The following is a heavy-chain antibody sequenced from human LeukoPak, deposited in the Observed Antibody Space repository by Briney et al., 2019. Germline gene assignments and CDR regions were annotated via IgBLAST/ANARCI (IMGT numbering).Heavy chain of an antibody. CDR3: GRTIAQYSNSWLYYFYGLDV. Sequence: GGSLRLSCTASGFTFGGYAMTWVRQAPGKGLEWVSSISGGSEDSYYADSVKGRFTISRDNSRSTLYLQMNSLRADDTAVYYCGRTIAQYSNSWLYYFYGLDVWGQGTTVTVSS. CDR1: GFTFGGYA. D-gene: IGHD6-13*01. CDR2: ISGGSEDS. J-gene: IGHJ6*02. V-gene: IGHV3-23*01.